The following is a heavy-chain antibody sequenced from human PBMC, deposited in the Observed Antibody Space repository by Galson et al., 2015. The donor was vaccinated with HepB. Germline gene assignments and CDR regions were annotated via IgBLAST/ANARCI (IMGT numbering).Heavy chain of an antibody. CDR1: GFTFSSYG. CDR2: ISYDGSNK. CDR3: AKGGGVVVAASHLC. D-gene: IGHD2-15*01. J-gene: IGHJ4*02. V-gene: IGHV3-30*18. Sequence: SLRLSCAASGFTFSSYGMHWVRQAPGKGLEWVAVISYDGSNKYYADSVKGRFTISRDNSKNTLYLQMNSLRAEDTAVYYCAKGGGVVVAASHLCWGQGTLVTVSS.